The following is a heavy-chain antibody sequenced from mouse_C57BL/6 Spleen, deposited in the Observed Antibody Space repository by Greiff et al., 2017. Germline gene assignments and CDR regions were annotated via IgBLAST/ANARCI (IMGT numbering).Heavy chain of an antibody. CDR2: IDPSDSET. CDR1: GYTFTSYW. CDR3: ARTYYGSPCFDY. J-gene: IGHJ2*01. V-gene: IGHV1-52*01. D-gene: IGHD1-1*01. Sequence: QVQLQQPGAELVRPGSSVKLSCKASGYTFTSYWMHWVKQRPIQGLEWIGNIDPSDSETHYNQKFKDKATLTVDKSSSTAYMQLSSLTSEDSAVYYCARTYYGSPCFDYWGQGTTLTGSS.